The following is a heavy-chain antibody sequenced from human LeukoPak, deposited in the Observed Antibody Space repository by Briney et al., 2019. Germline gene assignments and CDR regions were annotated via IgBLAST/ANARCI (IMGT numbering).Heavy chain of an antibody. D-gene: IGHD4-11*01. CDR2: IWYDGSKK. J-gene: IGHJ4*02. V-gene: IGHV3-33*01. CDR3: ARDDSSLAPFDY. Sequence: PGRSLRLSCAASGFPFSNYGFHWVRQATGKGLEWVSVIWYDGSKKYYAESVKGRFTISRDSFKNTLYLQMNSLKVEDTAVYYCARDDSSLAPFDYWGQGTLVTVSS. CDR1: GFPFSNYG.